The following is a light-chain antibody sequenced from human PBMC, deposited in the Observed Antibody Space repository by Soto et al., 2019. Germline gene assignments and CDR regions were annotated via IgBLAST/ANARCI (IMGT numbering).Light chain of an antibody. V-gene: IGKV4-1*01. Sequence: DIVMTQSPDSLAVSLGERATINCKSSQSVLYSSINKNYLAWYQQKPGQPPRLLIYWASGRESGVPDRFSGSGSEKDFTLTISSLQAEDVAVYYCQKYFSAPFTFGPGTKVDIK. CDR1: QSVLYSSINKNY. J-gene: IGKJ3*01. CDR2: WAS. CDR3: QKYFSAPFT.